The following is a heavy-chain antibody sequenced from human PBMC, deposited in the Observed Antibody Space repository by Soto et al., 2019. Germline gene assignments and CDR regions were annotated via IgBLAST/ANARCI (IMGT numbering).Heavy chain of an antibody. V-gene: IGHV4-59*01. CDR3: ATQTGLYYYGLDV. J-gene: IGHJ6*02. Sequence: QVQLEESGPGLVKPSETLSLTCTVSGGSINAFFWIWVRQPPGKGLESIGYIFYSGSTNYNPSLKSRVTISLDTSKTQFSLNLTSVTAADTAVYYCATQTGLYYYGLDVWGQGTMVAVSS. CDR1: GGSINAFF. CDR2: IFYSGST.